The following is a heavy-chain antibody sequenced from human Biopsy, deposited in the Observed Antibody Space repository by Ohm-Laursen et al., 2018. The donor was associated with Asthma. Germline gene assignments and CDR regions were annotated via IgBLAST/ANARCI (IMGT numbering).Heavy chain of an antibody. D-gene: IGHD3-22*01. CDR1: GFAFNNSS. V-gene: IGHV3-23*01. J-gene: IGHJ5*02. Sequence: SLRLSCAASGFAFNNSSMTWVRQAPGKGLEWVSSITASGDRTFYADSVKGRFTVSRDSTRNTLYLQLSTLRVEDTAVDFCAKITTDREKANNWFDPWGQGTLVTVSS. CDR2: ITASGDRT. CDR3: AKITTDREKANNWFDP.